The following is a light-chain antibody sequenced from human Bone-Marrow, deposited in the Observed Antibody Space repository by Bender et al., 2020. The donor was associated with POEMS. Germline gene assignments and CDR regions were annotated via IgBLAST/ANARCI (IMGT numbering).Light chain of an antibody. V-gene: IGLV2-23*02. J-gene: IGLJ1*01. CDR2: EDD. Sequence: QSALPQPASVSESPGQSITISCTGTSSYVGNYNLVSWYQHHPGKAPKLLIFEDDRRPSGVSNRFSGSKSGNTASLTISGLKAEDEATYYCCSYAGSNTFVFGAGTEVTVL. CDR1: SSYVGNYNL. CDR3: CSYAGSNTFV.